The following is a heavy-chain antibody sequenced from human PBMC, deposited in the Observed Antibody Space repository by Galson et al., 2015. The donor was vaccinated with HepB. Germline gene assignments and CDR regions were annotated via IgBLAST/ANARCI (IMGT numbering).Heavy chain of an antibody. J-gene: IGHJ3*02. D-gene: IGHD2-15*01. CDR3: ARACFGGSCRDAFDI. Sequence: ETLSLTCTVSGGSISSYYWSWIRQPPGKGLEWIGYIYYSGSTNYNPSLKSRVTISVDTSKNQFSLKLSSVTAADTAVYYCARACFGGSCRDAFDIWGQGTMVTVSS. CDR1: GGSISSYY. CDR2: IYYSGST. V-gene: IGHV4-59*01.